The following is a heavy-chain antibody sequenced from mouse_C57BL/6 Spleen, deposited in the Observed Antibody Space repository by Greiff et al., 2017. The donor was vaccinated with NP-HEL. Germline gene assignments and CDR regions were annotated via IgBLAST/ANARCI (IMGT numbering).Heavy chain of an antibody. J-gene: IGHJ1*03. CDR3: AREDDYDFYFDV. CDR1: GYTFTDYN. V-gene: IGHV1-22*01. Sequence: VQLQQSGPELVKPGASVKMSCKASGYTFTDYNMHWVKQSHGKSLEWIGYINPNNGGTSYNQKFKGKATLTVNKSSSTAYMELRSLTSEDSAVYYCAREDDYDFYFDVWGTGTTVTVSS. CDR2: INPNNGGT. D-gene: IGHD2-4*01.